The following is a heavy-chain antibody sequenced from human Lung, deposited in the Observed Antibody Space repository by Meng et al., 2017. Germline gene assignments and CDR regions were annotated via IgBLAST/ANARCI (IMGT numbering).Heavy chain of an antibody. CDR2: IYNSGST. J-gene: IGHJ2*01. V-gene: IGHV4-30-4*01. CDR3: ARGQKGYFDL. CDR1: GGSISSSNYY. Sequence: QVQLQESRPCLVKPSQTLSLTCTVSGGSISSSNYYWSWIRQPPGKGLEWSGHIYNSGSTYYNPSLKSRITISVDTSKNQFSLKLSSVTAADTAVYYCARGQKGYFDLWGRGTLVTVSS.